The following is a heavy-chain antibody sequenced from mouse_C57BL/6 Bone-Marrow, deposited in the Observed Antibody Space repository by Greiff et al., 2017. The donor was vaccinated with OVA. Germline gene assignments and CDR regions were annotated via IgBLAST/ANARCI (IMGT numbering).Heavy chain of an antibody. CDR3: ARRKGSYAMDY. CDR1: GYTFTSYG. J-gene: IGHJ4*01. D-gene: IGHD1-1*01. Sequence: QVQLQQSGAELARPGASVKLSCKASGYTFTSYGLSWVKQRTGQGLEWIGEIYPRSGNTYYNEKFKGKATLTADKSSSTAYMELLSLTSEDSAVYFCARRKGSYAMDYWGQGTSVTVSS. V-gene: IGHV1-81*01. CDR2: IYPRSGNT.